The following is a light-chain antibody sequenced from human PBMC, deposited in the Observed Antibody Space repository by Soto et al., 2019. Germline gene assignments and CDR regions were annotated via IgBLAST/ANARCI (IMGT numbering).Light chain of an antibody. CDR3: CSFERSITLV. J-gene: IGLJ2*01. V-gene: IGLV2-23*01. Sequence: QSALTQPASVSGSPGQSITISCTGSSSDVGSYNLVSWYQQLPGEAPKLMIYEGSKRPSGVSNRFSGSKSGNTASLTISGLQAEDEADYYCCSFERSITLVFGGGTKPPS. CDR2: EGS. CDR1: SSDVGSYNL.